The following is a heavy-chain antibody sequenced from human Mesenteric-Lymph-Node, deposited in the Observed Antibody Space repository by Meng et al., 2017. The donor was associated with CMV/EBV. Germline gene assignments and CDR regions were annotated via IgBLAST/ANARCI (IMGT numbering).Heavy chain of an antibody. CDR3: ARPILGTDGLDI. D-gene: IGHD7-27*01. V-gene: IGHV3-74*01. Sequence: GESLKISCVASGFSFDDYGMNWVRQAPGQGLVWVSRMDSSGSTTNYAGSVRGRFTISRDNAKNTVYLQMNGLRAEDSAIYYCARPILGTDGLDIWGQGTMVTVSS. CDR2: MDSSGSTT. J-gene: IGHJ3*02. CDR1: GFSFDDYG.